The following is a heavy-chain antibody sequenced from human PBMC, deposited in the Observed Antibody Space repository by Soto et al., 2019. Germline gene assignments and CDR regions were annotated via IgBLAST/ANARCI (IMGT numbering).Heavy chain of an antibody. CDR3: ARWWSGSRQGFDP. V-gene: IGHV4-31*03. Sequence: QVQLQESGPGLVKPSQTLSLTCTVSGGSISSGDYYWSWIRQHPGKGLEWIGYIYYSGSTYYNPSLKSGVTISVDPSKNQFSLKLSSVTAAETAVYYCARWWSGSRQGFDPWGQGTLVTVSS. CDR1: GGSISSGDYY. CDR2: IYYSGST. J-gene: IGHJ5*02. D-gene: IGHD3-3*01.